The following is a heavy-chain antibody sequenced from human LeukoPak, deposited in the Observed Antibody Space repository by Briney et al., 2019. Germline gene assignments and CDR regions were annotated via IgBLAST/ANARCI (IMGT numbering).Heavy chain of an antibody. D-gene: IGHD3-3*01. Sequence: GGSLRLSCAASGFTFSSYSMNWVRQAPGKGLEWVSSIGSSSSYIYYADSVKGRFTISRDNAKNSLYLQMNSLRAEDTAVYYCARDQSGYFDYWGQGTLVTVSS. CDR1: GFTFSSYS. V-gene: IGHV3-21*01. J-gene: IGHJ4*02. CDR3: ARDQSGYFDY. CDR2: IGSSSSYI.